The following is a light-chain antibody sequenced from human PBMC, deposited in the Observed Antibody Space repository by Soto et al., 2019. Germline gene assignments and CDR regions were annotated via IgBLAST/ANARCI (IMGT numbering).Light chain of an antibody. Sequence: EIVMTQSPATLSVSPGERATLSCRASQSVSSNLAWYQQKPGQAPRLLIYGTSNRATGIPARFSGSGSGTEFTLTISSLQSEDFAVYYCQQYNDWLTFGGGTKVDIK. CDR1: QSVSSN. CDR2: GTS. CDR3: QQYNDWLT. V-gene: IGKV3-15*01. J-gene: IGKJ4*01.